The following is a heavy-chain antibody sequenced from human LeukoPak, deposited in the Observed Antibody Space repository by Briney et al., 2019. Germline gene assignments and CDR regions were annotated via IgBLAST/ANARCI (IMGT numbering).Heavy chain of an antibody. D-gene: IGHD4-17*01. CDR2: INPSGGST. V-gene: IGHV1-46*01. Sequence: ASVKVSCKASGYTFTDYYLHWVRQAPGQGLEWMGIINPSGGSTSYAQKFQGRVTMTRDTSTSTVYMELSSLRSEDTAVYYCARGATVTTLWSWFDPWGQGTLVTVSS. J-gene: IGHJ5*02. CDR3: ARGATVTTLWSWFDP. CDR1: GYTFTDYY.